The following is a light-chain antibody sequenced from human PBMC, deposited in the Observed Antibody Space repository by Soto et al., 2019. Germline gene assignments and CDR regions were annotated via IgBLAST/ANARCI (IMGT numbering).Light chain of an antibody. V-gene: IGLV2-14*01. CDR2: DVS. Sequence: QSALTQPASVSGSPGQSIAISCTGTSSDVGGYNSVSWYQQYPGKAPKLMIHDVSNRPSGVSDRFSGSKSGNTASLPISGRQSEDEADYYCCSWTSSSSYVFGGGTKVTVL. CDR3: CSWTSSSSYV. J-gene: IGLJ1*01. CDR1: SSDVGGYNS.